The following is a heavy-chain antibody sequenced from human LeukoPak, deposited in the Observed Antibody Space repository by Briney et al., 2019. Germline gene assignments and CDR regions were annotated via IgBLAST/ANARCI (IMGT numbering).Heavy chain of an antibody. D-gene: IGHD2-2*03. CDR3: AKGRWKTGMDSPYYFDF. J-gene: IGHJ4*02. CDR1: GASIGNYY. V-gene: IGHV4-4*07. CDR2: THTSGSA. Sequence: SETLSLTCSVSGASIGNYYGSWIRQPAGKGLECIGRTHTSGSANYNPSLKSRVTMSVDTSKNQFSLKLTPVTAADTAVYYCAKGRWKTGMDSPYYFDFWGQGTLVTVSS.